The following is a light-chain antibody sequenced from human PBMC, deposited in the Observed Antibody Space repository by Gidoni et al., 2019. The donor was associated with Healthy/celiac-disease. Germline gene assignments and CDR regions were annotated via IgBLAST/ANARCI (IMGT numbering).Light chain of an antibody. CDR2: VAS. J-gene: IGKJ1*01. Sequence: EIVLTQSPATLSLSPGERATFSCRASQSVISYLAWYQQKPGQATRLLIYVASNRATGLPSMFSDSGSGTDFTLTISSLEAEDFAFYYCQHRSNWPPWTFVQGTKVEIK. V-gene: IGKV3-11*01. CDR3: QHRSNWPPWT. CDR1: QSVISY.